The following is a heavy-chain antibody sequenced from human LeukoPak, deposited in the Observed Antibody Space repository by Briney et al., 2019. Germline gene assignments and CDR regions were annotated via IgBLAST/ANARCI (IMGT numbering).Heavy chain of an antibody. CDR1: GYTFNSYG. J-gene: IGHJ4*02. V-gene: IGHV1-18*01. D-gene: IGHD1-26*01. Sequence: GASVKVSCKASGYTFNSYGINWVRQAPGQGPEWMGWISVYNGQTNYAHKFQGRVTMTTDTSTRTVYMELRSLRSDDTAVYYCARDSGWELQHFYFDHWGQGTLVTVSA. CDR2: ISVYNGQT. CDR3: ARDSGWELQHFYFDH.